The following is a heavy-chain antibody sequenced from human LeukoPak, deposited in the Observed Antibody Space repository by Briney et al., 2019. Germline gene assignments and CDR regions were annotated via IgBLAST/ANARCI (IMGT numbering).Heavy chain of an antibody. V-gene: IGHV3-23*01. CDR3: AKDKNQRLVGYYFDY. D-gene: IGHD6-25*01. Sequence: PGGSLRLSCAASGFTFSSYAMSWVRQAPGKGLEWVSAISGSGGSTYYADSVKGRFTISRDNSKNTLYLQMNSLRAEDTAVYYCAKDKNQRLVGYYFDYWGQGTLVTVSS. CDR2: ISGSGGST. CDR1: GFTFSSYA. J-gene: IGHJ4*02.